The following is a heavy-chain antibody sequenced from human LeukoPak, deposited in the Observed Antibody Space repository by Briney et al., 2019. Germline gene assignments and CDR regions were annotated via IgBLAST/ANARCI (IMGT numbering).Heavy chain of an antibody. CDR1: GYTFGSYD. CDR2: ISTSGSYT. V-gene: IGHV3-23*01. J-gene: IGHJ4*02. CDR3: TRDLSRSGWAIGY. D-gene: IGHD6-19*01. Sequence: GGSLRLSCAVSGYTFGSYDLNWVRQAPGKGLEWVSSISTSGSYTYYADSVKGRFAISSDTSKDTVYLQMNSLRAEDTAVYYCTRDLSRSGWAIGYWGQGTLVTVSS.